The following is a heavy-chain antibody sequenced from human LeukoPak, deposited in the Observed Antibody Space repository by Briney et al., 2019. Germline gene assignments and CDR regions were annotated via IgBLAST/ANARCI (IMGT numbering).Heavy chain of an antibody. J-gene: IGHJ6*03. V-gene: IGHV3-23*01. CDR1: GFTFSDYY. D-gene: IGHD3-9*01. CDR2: ISGSGGST. CDR3: AKGGYYDILAPPYYMDV. Sequence: GGSLRLSCAASGFTFSDYYMSWVRQAPGKGLEWVSAISGSGGSTYYADSVKGRFTISRDNSKNTLYLQMNSLRAEDTAVYYCAKGGYYDILAPPYYMDVWGKGTTVTVSS.